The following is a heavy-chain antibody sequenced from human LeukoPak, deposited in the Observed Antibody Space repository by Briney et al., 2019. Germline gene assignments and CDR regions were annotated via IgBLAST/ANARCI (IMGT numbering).Heavy chain of an antibody. J-gene: IGHJ6*02. D-gene: IGHD2-2*01. CDR3: ARDQIVVVPAASYYYYYGMDV. V-gene: IGHV4-59*01. CDR1: GGTISSYY. Sequence: PSETLSLTCTVSGGTISSYYWSWIRQPPGQGLEWMGDIYPSWSTDYNPHLNRRVAILIDTSKNQFSLKLSSVTAADTAVYYCARDQIVVVPAASYYYYYGMDVWGQGTTVTVSS. CDR2: IYPSWST.